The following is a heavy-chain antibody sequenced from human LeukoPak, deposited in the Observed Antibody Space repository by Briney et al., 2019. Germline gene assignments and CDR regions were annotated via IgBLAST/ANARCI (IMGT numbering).Heavy chain of an antibody. D-gene: IGHD3-22*01. J-gene: IGHJ5*02. Sequence: ASVKVSCKASGYSFTGYYMHWVRLAPGHGLEWMGWINPNTGVTKYAQKYQCRVTMTRHTFISTVYLEVSRLRSDDTAVYYCARGDYYESSGYLDSRNNWFDPWGQGTLVTVSS. CDR2: INPNTGVT. V-gene: IGHV1-2*02. CDR1: GYSFTGYY. CDR3: ARGDYYESSGYLDSRNNWFDP.